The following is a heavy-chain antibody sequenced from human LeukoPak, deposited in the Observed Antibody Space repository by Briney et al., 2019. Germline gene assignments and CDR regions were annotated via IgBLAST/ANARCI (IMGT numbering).Heavy chain of an antibody. Sequence: PSETLSLTCAVYGGSFSGYYWSWIRQPPRKGLEWIGEINHSGSTNYNPSLKSRVTISVDTSKNQFSLKLSSVTAADTAVYYRARARRIAVAGTYYYYYGMDVWGQGTTVTVSS. V-gene: IGHV4-34*01. CDR2: INHSGST. CDR3: ARARRIAVAGTYYYYYGMDV. J-gene: IGHJ6*02. CDR1: GGSFSGYY. D-gene: IGHD6-19*01.